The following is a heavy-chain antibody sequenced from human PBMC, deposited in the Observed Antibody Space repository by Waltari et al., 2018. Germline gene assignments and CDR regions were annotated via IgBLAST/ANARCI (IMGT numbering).Heavy chain of an antibody. CDR1: GFTVSTSY. Sequence: EVQLVESGGGLIQPGGSLRLSCAASGFTVSTSYMRWVRQAPGKGLEWVSVIYSGGSTYFADSVKGRFTISRDNSKNTLYLQMNSLRAEDTAVYYCARDRTGDDGFDIWGQGTMVTVSS. CDR2: IYSGGST. V-gene: IGHV3-53*01. D-gene: IGHD7-27*01. J-gene: IGHJ3*02. CDR3: ARDRTGDDGFDI.